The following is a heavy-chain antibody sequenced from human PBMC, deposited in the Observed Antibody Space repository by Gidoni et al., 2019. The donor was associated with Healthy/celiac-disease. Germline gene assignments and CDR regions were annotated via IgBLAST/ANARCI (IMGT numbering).Heavy chain of an antibody. D-gene: IGHD3-10*01. CDR3: ARDSRFGELPIGANDY. J-gene: IGHJ4*02. Sequence: EVQLVESGGGLVQPGGSLRLSCAASGFTFSRYWMSGVRQAPGKGLEWVANIKQDGSEKYYVDSVKGRFTISRDNAKNSLYLQMNSLRAEDTAVYYCARDSRFGELPIGANDYWGQGTLVTVSS. V-gene: IGHV3-7*01. CDR1: GFTFSRYW. CDR2: IKQDGSEK.